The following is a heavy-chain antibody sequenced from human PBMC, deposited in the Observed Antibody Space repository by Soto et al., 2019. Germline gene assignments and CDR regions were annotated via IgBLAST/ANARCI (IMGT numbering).Heavy chain of an antibody. J-gene: IGHJ4*02. CDR2: IIPIFGTA. Sequence: QVQLVQSGAEVKKPGSSVKVSCKASEGTFSSYAISWVRQAPGQGLEWMGGIIPIFGTANYAQKFQGRVTITADESTSTAYMEPSSLRSEDTAVYYCARFLHSGRTYYFDYWGPGTLVTVSS. CDR3: ARFLHSGRTYYFDY. D-gene: IGHD5-12*01. CDR1: EGTFSSYA. V-gene: IGHV1-69*01.